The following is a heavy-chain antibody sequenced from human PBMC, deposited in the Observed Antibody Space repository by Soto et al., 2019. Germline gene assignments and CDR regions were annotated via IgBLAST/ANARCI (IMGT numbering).Heavy chain of an antibody. CDR1: GGSIGSRNW. V-gene: IGHV4-4*02. Sequence: QVQLQESSPGLVKPSGTLTLTCTVSGGSIGSRNWWNWVRQPPGKGLEWIGEISQSGSTNYNPSLRSRVTISEDKSKNQFSLKLTSVTAADTAIYYCASLGTAVATFDYWGQGTLVTVSS. D-gene: IGHD4-4*01. J-gene: IGHJ4*02. CDR2: ISQSGST. CDR3: ASLGTAVATFDY.